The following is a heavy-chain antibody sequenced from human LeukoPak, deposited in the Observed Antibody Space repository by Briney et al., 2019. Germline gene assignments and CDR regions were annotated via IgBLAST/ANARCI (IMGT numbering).Heavy chain of an antibody. Sequence: ASVKVSCKASGYTFTSYYMHWVRQAPGQGLEWMGIINPSGGSTSYAQKFQGRVTMTRDTSTSTVYMELSSLRSEDTAVYYCARRLWFGELRRYWFDPWGQGTLVAVSS. J-gene: IGHJ5*02. CDR3: ARRLWFGELRRYWFDP. V-gene: IGHV1-46*01. CDR2: INPSGGST. D-gene: IGHD3-10*01. CDR1: GYTFTSYY.